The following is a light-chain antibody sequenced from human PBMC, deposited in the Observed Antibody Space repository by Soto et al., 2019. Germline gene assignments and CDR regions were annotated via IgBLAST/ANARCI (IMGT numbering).Light chain of an antibody. V-gene: IGKV3-11*01. CDR2: DAS. CDR1: QSVGSY. J-gene: IGKJ4*01. Sequence: EIVLTQSPATLSLSPGDRATLSCRASQSVGSYLGWYQQRPGQAPRLLIYDASNRATGIPARFSGSGSGTDFTLTISSLEPEEFAVYYCQQRSDCHSTFGGGTKVEIK. CDR3: QQRSDCHST.